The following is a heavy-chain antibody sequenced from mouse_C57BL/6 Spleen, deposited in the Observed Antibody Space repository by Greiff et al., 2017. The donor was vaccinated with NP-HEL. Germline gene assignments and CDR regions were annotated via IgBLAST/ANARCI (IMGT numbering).Heavy chain of an antibody. D-gene: IGHD1-1*01. Sequence: EVQGVESGGGLVQPKGSLKLSCAASGFSFNTYAMNWVRQAPGKGLEWVARIRSKSNNYATYYADSVKDRFTISRDDSESMLYLQINNLKTEDTAMYYCVRHGDYYDYAMDYWGQGTSVTVSS. V-gene: IGHV10-1*01. CDR1: GFSFNTYA. CDR2: IRSKSNNYAT. J-gene: IGHJ4*01. CDR3: VRHGDYYDYAMDY.